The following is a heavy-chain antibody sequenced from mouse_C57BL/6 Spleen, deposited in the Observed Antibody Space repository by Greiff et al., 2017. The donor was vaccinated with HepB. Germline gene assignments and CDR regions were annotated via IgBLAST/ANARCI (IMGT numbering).Heavy chain of an antibody. D-gene: IGHD2-5*01. CDR3: ARPLYSNYAWFAY. V-gene: IGHV1-55*01. CDR2: IYPGSGST. Sequence: VQLQQSGAELVKPGASVKMSCKASGYTFTSYWITWVKQRPGQGLEWIGDIYPGSGSTNYNEKFKSKATLTVDTSSSTAYMQLSSLTSEDSAVYYCARPLYSNYAWFAYWGQGTLVTVSA. CDR1: GYTFTSYW. J-gene: IGHJ3*01.